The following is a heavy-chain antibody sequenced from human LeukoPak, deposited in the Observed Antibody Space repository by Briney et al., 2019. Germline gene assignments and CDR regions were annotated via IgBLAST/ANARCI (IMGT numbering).Heavy chain of an antibody. Sequence: ASVKVSCKASGYTFTGYYIHWVRQAPGQGLECVGWINPNSGGTNYAQEFQGRVTKTRDTSISTAYMELSRLRSDDTAVYYCARGGSGSYFSWLDPWGQGTLVTVSS. CDR1: GYTFTGYY. J-gene: IGHJ5*02. CDR2: INPNSGGT. CDR3: ARGGSGSYFSWLDP. V-gene: IGHV1-2*02. D-gene: IGHD3-10*01.